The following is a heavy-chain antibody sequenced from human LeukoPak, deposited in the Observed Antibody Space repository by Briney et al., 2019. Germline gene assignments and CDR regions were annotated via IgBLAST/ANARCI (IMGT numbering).Heavy chain of an antibody. V-gene: IGHV1-46*01. J-gene: IGHJ4*02. CDR1: GYTFTIYY. CDR3: ARDLRITIFGVDNFDY. Sequence: ASVTVSFKASGYTFTIYYMHWVRQAPGQGREWMGIINPSGGSTSYAQKLQGRVTITRDMSTSTVYMELSSLRSEDTAVYYCARDLRITIFGVDNFDYWGQGTLVTVSS. D-gene: IGHD3-3*01. CDR2: INPSGGST.